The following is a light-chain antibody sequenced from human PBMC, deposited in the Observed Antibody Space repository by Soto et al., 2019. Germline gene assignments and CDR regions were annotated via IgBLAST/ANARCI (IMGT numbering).Light chain of an antibody. CDR2: DVS. CDR1: SSDVGGYNY. V-gene: IGLV2-14*01. J-gene: IGLJ1*01. Sequence: QSALTQPASVSGSPGQSIAISCTGTSSDVGGYNYVSWYQQHPGKAPKLIVYDVSNRPSGVSNRFSGSKSGNTASLTIYGLQAEDEADYYCSSYTSSSTYVFGTGTKLPVL. CDR3: SSYTSSSTYV.